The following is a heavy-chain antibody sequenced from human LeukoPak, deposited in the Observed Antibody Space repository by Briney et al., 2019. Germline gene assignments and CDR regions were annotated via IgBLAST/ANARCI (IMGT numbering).Heavy chain of an antibody. Sequence: PGGSLRLSCAAAGFTFRSYGMHWVRQAPGKGLEWVAVIWHDGSAKFYVDSVRGRFSISRDDSKNTLYLQMNSLRAEDTALYYCAKDNRGGWSGYFDYWGRGTLVTVSS. D-gene: IGHD6-19*01. CDR1: GFTFRSYG. V-gene: IGHV3-33*06. J-gene: IGHJ4*02. CDR2: IWHDGSAK. CDR3: AKDNRGGWSGYFDY.